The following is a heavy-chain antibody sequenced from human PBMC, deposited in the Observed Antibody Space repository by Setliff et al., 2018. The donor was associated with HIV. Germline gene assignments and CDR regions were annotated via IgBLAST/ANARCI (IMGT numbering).Heavy chain of an antibody. CDR3: VRGLQLWGGYQFYHMDL. J-gene: IGHJ6*03. CDR2: IYYSGST. D-gene: IGHD3-3*01. CDR1: GDSINSGNYY. V-gene: IGHV4-31*03. Sequence: PSETLSLTCTVSGDSINSGNYYWSWIRQHPGKGPEWIGYIYYSGSTYYSPSLKSRVAMSIDTSKKQVSLTLTSVTAADTASYYCVRGLQLWGGYQFYHMDLWGKGTTVTVSS.